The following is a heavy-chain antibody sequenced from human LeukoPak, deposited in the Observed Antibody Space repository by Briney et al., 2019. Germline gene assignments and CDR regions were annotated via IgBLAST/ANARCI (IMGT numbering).Heavy chain of an antibody. CDR2: IHLNGRT. CDR3: SRENGAFSPFGY. D-gene: IGHD2-8*01. CDR1: GGSITTTNW. Sequence: PSDTLSLTCGVSGGSITTTNWWSWVRQPPGQGLEWIGEIHLNGRTNYNPSLNSRVTLALDTSKNQLSLSLTSVTAADTAVYYCSRENGAFSPFGYWGQGTLVIVPS. J-gene: IGHJ4*02. V-gene: IGHV4-4*02.